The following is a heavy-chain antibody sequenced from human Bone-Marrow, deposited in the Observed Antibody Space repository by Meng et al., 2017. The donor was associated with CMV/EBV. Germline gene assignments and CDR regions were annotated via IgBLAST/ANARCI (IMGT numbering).Heavy chain of an antibody. D-gene: IGHD5-12*01. Sequence: GESLKISCAASGFTFSNYWMHWVRQAPGKGLVWVSRINSDGSITNYADSVKGRFTISRDNSKNTLYLQMNSLRAEDTAVYYCAKDQEWVATINVRYYYYGMDVWGQGTTVTVSS. CDR3: AKDQEWVATINVRYYYYGMDV. V-gene: IGHV3-74*01. CDR1: GFTFSNYW. CDR2: INSDGSIT. J-gene: IGHJ6*02.